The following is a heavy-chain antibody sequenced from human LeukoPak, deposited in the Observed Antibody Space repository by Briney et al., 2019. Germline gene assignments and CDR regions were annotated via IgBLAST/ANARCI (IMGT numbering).Heavy chain of an antibody. CDR2: IYHCGST. J-gene: IGHJ4*02. D-gene: IGHD3-10*01. CDR3: ASSSITMVRGVDY. V-gene: IGHV4-30-2*01. CDR1: GGSISSGGYS. Sequence: SQTLSLTCAVSGGSISSGGYSWSWIRQPPGKGLEWIGYIYHCGSTYYNPSLKSRVTISVDRSKNQFSLKLSSVTAADTAVYYCASSSITMVRGVDYWGQGTLVTVSS.